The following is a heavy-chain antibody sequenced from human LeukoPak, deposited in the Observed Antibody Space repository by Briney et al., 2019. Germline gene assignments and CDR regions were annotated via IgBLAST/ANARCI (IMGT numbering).Heavy chain of an antibody. V-gene: IGHV3-11*06. CDR3: ATSRYCVGGTCYSDHFYYGMDV. D-gene: IGHD2-15*01. J-gene: IGHJ6*02. CDR2: ISTSSSYT. Sequence: LSLTCAVYGGSFSGYYWSWIRQPPGKGLEWVSDISTSSSYTNYADSVKGRFTISRDNARNSLYLQMNSLRAEDTAVYYCATSRYCVGGTCYSDHFYYGMDVWGQGTTVTVSS. CDR1: GGSFSGYY.